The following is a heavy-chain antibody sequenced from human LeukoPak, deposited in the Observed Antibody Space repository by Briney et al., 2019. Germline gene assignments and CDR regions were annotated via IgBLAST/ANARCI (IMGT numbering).Heavy chain of an antibody. CDR3: ARVGVPDSSNNWYDY. CDR2: ISSSGSTI. V-gene: IGHV3-11*04. J-gene: IGHJ5*01. CDR1: GFTFSDYY. D-gene: IGHD3-22*01. Sequence: GGSLRLSCAASGFTFSDYYMSWIRQAPGKGLEWVSYISSSGSTIYHADSVKGRFSISRDNAKNSLYLQMNSLRAEDTAVYYCARVGVPDSSNNWYDYWGQGTLVTVSS.